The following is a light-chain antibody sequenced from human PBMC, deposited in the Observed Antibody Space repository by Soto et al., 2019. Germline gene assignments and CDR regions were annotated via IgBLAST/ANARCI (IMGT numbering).Light chain of an antibody. CDR3: QQSYSTPLT. Sequence: DIQMTQSPSSLSASVGDRVTITCRASQSISSYLNWYPQKPGKAPKLLIYAASSLQSGVPSRFSGSGSGTDFTLTISSLQPEDFATYHCQQSYSTPLTFGPGTKVDIK. V-gene: IGKV1-39*01. J-gene: IGKJ3*01. CDR2: AAS. CDR1: QSISSY.